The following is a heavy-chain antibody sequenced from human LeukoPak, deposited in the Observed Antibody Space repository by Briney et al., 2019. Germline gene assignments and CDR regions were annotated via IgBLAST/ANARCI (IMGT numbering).Heavy chain of an antibody. CDR2: ISYDGSNK. Sequence: GRSLRLSCAASGFTFITYAMHWVRQAPGKGLEWVAVISYDGSNKYYADSVKGRFTISRDNSKNTLYLQMNSLRAEDTAVYYCARGGDSSGWYNGFDYWGQGTLVTVSS. J-gene: IGHJ4*02. CDR1: GFTFITYA. CDR3: ARGGDSSGWYNGFDY. V-gene: IGHV3-30-3*01. D-gene: IGHD6-19*01.